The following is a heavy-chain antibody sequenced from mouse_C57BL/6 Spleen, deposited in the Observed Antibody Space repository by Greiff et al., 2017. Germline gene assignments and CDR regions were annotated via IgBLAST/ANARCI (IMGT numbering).Heavy chain of an antibody. D-gene: IGHD1-1*01. CDR1: GYAFSSYW. Sequence: VQRVESGAELVKPGASVKISCKASGYAFSSYWMNWVKQRPGKGLEWIGQIYPGDGDTNYNGKFKGKATLTADKSSSTAYMQLSSLTSEDSAVYFCAREGGLLRSSVAYWGQGTLVTVSA. V-gene: IGHV1-80*01. CDR3: AREGGLLRSSVAY. J-gene: IGHJ3*01. CDR2: IYPGDGDT.